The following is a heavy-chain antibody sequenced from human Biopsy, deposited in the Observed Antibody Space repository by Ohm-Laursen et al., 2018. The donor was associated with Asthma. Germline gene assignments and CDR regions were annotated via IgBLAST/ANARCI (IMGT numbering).Heavy chain of an antibody. Sequence: GSLRLSCAASGFTVSSNGMSWVRQPPGKGLEWVSVIYSGGGTFYADSVKGRVTISRDISKNTLSLQMNSLRAEDTAVYCCARGDSSGWSHYYFDYWGQGTLVTVSS. D-gene: IGHD6-19*01. CDR3: ARGDSSGWSHYYFDY. CDR1: GFTVSSNG. J-gene: IGHJ4*02. CDR2: IYSGGGT. V-gene: IGHV3-53*01.